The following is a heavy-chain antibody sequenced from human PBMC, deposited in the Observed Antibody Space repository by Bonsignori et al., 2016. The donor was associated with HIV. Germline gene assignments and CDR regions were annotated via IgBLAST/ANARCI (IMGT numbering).Heavy chain of an antibody. CDR3: ARLRGQQVFED. Sequence: EVQLVQSGAEVKKTGESLKISCKGSGYSFTTYWIGWVRQMPGKGLEWMGIIYPSDSDTKYSPSFEGQVTISADKSINTAYVQWSSLKASDTAMYYCARLRGQQVFEDWGQGTMVTVSS. V-gene: IGHV5-51*03. CDR2: IYPSDSDT. J-gene: IGHJ3*01. CDR1: GYSFTTYW. D-gene: IGHD6-13*01.